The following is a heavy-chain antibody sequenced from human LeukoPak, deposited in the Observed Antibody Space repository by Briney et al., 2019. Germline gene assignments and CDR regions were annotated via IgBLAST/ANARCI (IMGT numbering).Heavy chain of an antibody. V-gene: IGHV4-30-2*01. CDR3: ARDPADYMDV. CDR2: IYHSGST. Sequence: PSQTLSLTCTVSGGSISSGGYYWSWIRQPPGKGLEWIGYIYHSGSTYYNPSLKSRVTISVDRSKNQFSLKLSSVTAADTAVYYCARDPADYMDVWGKGTTVTVSS. CDR1: GGSISSGGYY. J-gene: IGHJ6*03.